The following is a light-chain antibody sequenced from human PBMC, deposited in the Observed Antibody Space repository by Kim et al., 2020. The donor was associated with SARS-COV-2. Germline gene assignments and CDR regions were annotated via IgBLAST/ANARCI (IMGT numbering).Light chain of an antibody. Sequence: EIVLTQSPGTLSLSPGERASFSCRAGQTVTAAFLAWYQQKPGQAPRLLIYGTSFRATGIPDRFSGSGSGTDFTLTIARVEPEDLAVYYCQHYGISPPITFGQGTRLEIK. V-gene: IGKV3-20*01. CDR1: QTVTAAF. CDR3: QHYGISPPIT. CDR2: GTS. J-gene: IGKJ5*01.